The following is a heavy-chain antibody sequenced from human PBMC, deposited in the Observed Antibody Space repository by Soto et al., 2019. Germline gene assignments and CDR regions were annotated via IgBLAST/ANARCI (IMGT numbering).Heavy chain of an antibody. CDR1: GFTVSNKY. D-gene: IGHD6-19*01. Sequence: GGSLRLSCAASGFTVSNKYMSWVRQAPGKGLEWVSLIQSGGRTYYADSVKGRFTISRDNSKNTLYLQMNSLRAEDTAVYYCAKVVAVAGTGPTPFDYWGQGTLVTVSS. V-gene: IGHV3-66*01. J-gene: IGHJ4*02. CDR2: IQSGGRT. CDR3: AKVVAVAGTGPTPFDY.